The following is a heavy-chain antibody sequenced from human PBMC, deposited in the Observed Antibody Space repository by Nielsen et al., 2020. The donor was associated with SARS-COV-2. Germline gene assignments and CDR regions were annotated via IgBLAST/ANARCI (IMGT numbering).Heavy chain of an antibody. D-gene: IGHD6-19*01. CDR3: ARDLAVAGTWDYFDY. J-gene: IGHJ4*02. Sequence: GGSLRLSCADSGFTFRRDWMSWVRQAPGKGLEWVANIKQDGSETYYVDSVKGRFTISRDNAKNSLYLQMNSLRAEDTAVYYCARDLAVAGTWDYFDYWGQGTLVTVSS. CDR1: GFTFRRDW. CDR2: IKQDGSET. V-gene: IGHV3-7*01.